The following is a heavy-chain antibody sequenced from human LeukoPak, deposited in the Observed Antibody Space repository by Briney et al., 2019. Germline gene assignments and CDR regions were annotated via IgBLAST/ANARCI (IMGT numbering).Heavy chain of an antibody. V-gene: IGHV3-15*01. J-gene: IGHJ4*02. Sequence: GRSLRLSCTPSGFSFRDAYMSWVRQAPGKGLQWVGRVKSRADGGSTDYAGPVKGRFSISRDDSKNIAYLQMDSLKTDDTAVYYCATDRMTRNGFFDHWGQGMQVIVSS. CDR1: GFSFRDAY. CDR3: ATDRMTRNGFFDH. D-gene: IGHD1-1*01. CDR2: VKSRADGGST.